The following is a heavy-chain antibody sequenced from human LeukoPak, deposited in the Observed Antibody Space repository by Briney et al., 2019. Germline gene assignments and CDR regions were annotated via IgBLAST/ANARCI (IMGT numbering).Heavy chain of an antibody. CDR2: IIPIFGTA. CDR3: ARRPPSKYCSSTSCYLSAFDI. V-gene: IGHV1-69*01. CDR1: GGTFSSYA. J-gene: IGHJ3*02. D-gene: IGHD2-2*01. Sequence: VKVSFKASGGTFSSYAISWVRQAPGQGLEWMGGIIPIFGTANYSQKFQGRVTITADESTSTAYMELSSLRSEDTAVYYCARRPPSKYCSSTSCYLSAFDIWGQGTMVTVSS.